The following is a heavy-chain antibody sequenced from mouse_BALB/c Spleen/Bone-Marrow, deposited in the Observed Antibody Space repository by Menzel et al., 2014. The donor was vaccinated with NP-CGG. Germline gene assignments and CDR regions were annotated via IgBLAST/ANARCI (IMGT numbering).Heavy chain of an antibody. J-gene: IGHJ3*01. Sequence: QVQLKESGAELVKPGASVKLSCKASGYTFNSYYMYWVKQRPGQGLEWIGEINPSNGGINFNEKFKSKATLTVDESSSTAYMQLSSLTSEDSAVYYCTREGAYWGQGTLVTVSA. CDR1: GYTFNSYY. CDR2: INPSNGGI. CDR3: TREGAY. V-gene: IGHV1S81*02.